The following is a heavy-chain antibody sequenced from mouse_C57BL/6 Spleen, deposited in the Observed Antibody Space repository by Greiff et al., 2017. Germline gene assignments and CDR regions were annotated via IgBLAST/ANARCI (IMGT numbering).Heavy chain of an antibody. CDR2: IHPNSGST. Sequence: VQLQQSGAELVKPGASVKLSCKASGYTFTSYWMHWVKQRPGQGLEWIGMIHPNSGSTNYNEKFKSKATLTVDKSSSTAYMQLSSLTSEDSAVYYCARRPYYGSSDFDYWGQGTTLTVSS. CDR3: ARRPYYGSSDFDY. V-gene: IGHV1-64*01. D-gene: IGHD1-1*01. J-gene: IGHJ2*01. CDR1: GYTFTSYW.